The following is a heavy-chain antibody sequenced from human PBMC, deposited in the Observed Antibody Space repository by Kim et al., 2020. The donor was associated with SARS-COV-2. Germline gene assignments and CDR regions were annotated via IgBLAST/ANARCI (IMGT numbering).Heavy chain of an antibody. Sequence: GGSLRLSCAASGFTFSSYAMSWVRQAPGKGLQWVSAISNSDGSTYYADSVKGRFTISRDNSKNTMNLQMNSLRVEDTAVYYCAKGWDWFDPWGQGTLVTV. CDR3: AKGWDWFDP. V-gene: IGHV3-23*01. CDR2: ISNSDGST. J-gene: IGHJ5*02. CDR1: GFTFSSYA.